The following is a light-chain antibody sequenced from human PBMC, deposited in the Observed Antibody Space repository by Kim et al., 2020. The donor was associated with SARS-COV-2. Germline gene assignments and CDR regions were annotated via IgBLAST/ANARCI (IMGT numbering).Light chain of an antibody. CDR1: ENTKWY. CDR3: QQPGM. CDR2: DAS. Sequence: SIVSAVVGDTVTITCRGRENTKWYLAWDQEKAVKAPHLLIYDASILAEGVPSRFSGSGYETEYTLTITNLQPDDIATYYCQQPGMFGPGTKVDIK. J-gene: IGKJ1*01. V-gene: IGKV1-5*01.